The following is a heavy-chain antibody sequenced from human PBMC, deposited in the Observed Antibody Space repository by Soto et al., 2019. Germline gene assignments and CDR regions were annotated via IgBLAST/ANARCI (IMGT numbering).Heavy chain of an antibody. CDR1: GFTFSSYA. Sequence: GSLRLSCAASGFTFSSYALTWVRQAPGKGLEWVSAISGSGGNTYYADSVKGRFTISRDNTKSSLFLQMNSLGVEDTAVYYCARGGGGGLFEHWGQGVLVTVSS. CDR3: ARGGGGGLFEH. J-gene: IGHJ4*02. CDR2: ISGSGGNT. D-gene: IGHD2-21*01. V-gene: IGHV3-23*01.